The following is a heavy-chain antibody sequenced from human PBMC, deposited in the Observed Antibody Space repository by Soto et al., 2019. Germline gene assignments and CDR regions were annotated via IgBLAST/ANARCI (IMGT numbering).Heavy chain of an antibody. CDR2: ISSSGSTI. D-gene: IGHD1-26*01. J-gene: IGHJ4*02. V-gene: IGHV3-48*03. Sequence: GGSLRLSCAASGFTFSSYEMNWVRQAPGKGLEWVSYISSSGSTIYYADSVKGRFTISRDNAKNSLYLQMNSLRAEDTAVYYCARDLTPQTIVGATKGGLDYWGQGTLVTVSS. CDR1: GFTFSSYE. CDR3: ARDLTPQTIVGATKGGLDY.